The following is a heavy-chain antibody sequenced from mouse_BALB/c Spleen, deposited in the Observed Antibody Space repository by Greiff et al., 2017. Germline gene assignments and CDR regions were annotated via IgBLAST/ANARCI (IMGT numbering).Heavy chain of an antibody. Sequence: VQLQQSGTVLARPGASVKMSCKASGYSFTSYWMHWVKQRPGQGLEWIGAIYPGNSDTSYNQKFKGKAKLTAVTSASTAYMELSSLTNEDSAVYYCTGIYYGYDRFAYWGQGTLVTVSA. CDR1: GYSFTSYW. CDR3: TGIYYGYDRFAY. D-gene: IGHD2-2*01. V-gene: IGHV1-5*01. CDR2: IYPGNSDT. J-gene: IGHJ3*01.